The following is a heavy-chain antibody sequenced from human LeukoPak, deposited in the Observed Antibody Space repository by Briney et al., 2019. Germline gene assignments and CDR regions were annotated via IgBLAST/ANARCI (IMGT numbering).Heavy chain of an antibody. J-gene: IGHJ4*02. Sequence: GGSLRLSCAASGFTFSSYAMHWVRQAPGKGLEWVAVISYDGSNKYYADSVKGRFTISRDNSKNTLYLQMNSLRAEDTAVYYCARDLDYDILTGYPDYWGQGTLVTVSS. CDR2: ISYDGSNK. CDR1: GFTFSSYA. CDR3: ARDLDYDILTGYPDY. V-gene: IGHV3-30-3*01. D-gene: IGHD3-9*01.